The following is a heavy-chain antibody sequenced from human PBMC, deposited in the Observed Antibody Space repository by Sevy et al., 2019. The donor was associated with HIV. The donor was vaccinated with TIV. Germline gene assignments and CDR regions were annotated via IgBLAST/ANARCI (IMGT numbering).Heavy chain of an antibody. CDR2: ISYDGSNK. Sequence: GGSLRLSCAASGFTFSSYAMHWVRQAPGKGLEWVAVISYDGSNKYYADSVKGRFTISRDNSKNTLYLQMNSLRAEDTAVYYCASVSGYYYDSSGYGAFDIWGHGTMVTVSS. CDR3: ASVSGYYYDSSGYGAFDI. CDR1: GFTFSSYA. J-gene: IGHJ3*02. V-gene: IGHV3-30-3*01. D-gene: IGHD3-22*01.